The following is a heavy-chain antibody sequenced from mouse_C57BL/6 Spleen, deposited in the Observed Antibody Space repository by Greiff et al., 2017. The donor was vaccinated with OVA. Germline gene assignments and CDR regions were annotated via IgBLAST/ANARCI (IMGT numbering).Heavy chain of an antibody. CDR3: ARAYSNYDWYVDV. Sequence: EVKLMESEGGLVQPGSSMKLSCTASGFSFSDYYMAWVRQVPEKGLEWVAYINYDGSSTYYLDSLKSRFIISRDNAKNILYLQMSSLKSEDTATYYCARAYSNYDWYVDVWGTGTTVTVSS. CDR1: GFSFSDYY. D-gene: IGHD2-5*01. J-gene: IGHJ1*03. CDR2: INYDGSST. V-gene: IGHV5-16*01.